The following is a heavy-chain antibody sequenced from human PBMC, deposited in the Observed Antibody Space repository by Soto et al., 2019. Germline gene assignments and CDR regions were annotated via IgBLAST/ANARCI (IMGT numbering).Heavy chain of an antibody. Sequence: SETLSLTCTVSGGSVSSNSYSWGWIRQSPGKGLEWIGIIYSTENTYYNPSLNSRVSISIDTSKNHFSLEVSSVTAADTAEYYCARDRGSYGMDVWGQGTTVTVSS. CDR1: GGSVSSNSYS. J-gene: IGHJ6*02. V-gene: IGHV4-39*07. CDR3: ARDRGSYGMDV. CDR2: IYSTENT.